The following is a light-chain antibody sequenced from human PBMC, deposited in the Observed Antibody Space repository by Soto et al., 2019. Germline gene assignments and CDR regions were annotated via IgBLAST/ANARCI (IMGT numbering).Light chain of an antibody. CDR3: QQYKNWPPWT. V-gene: IGKV3-15*01. CDR2: GAS. J-gene: IGKJ1*01. CDR1: QTVSNNY. Sequence: ETVLTQSPGSLSLSLGDRSTLSCRSIQTVSNNYLAWYQQKPGQAPRLLIYGASTRATGIPARFSGSGSGTEFTLTINSLQSEDFAVYYCQQYKNWPPWTFGQGTKVDI.